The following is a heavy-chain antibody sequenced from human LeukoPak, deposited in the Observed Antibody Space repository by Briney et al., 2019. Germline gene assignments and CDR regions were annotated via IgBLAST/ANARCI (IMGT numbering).Heavy chain of an antibody. V-gene: IGHV3-7*01. Sequence: GGSLRLSCAASGVSISIYSMSWVRQGPGKGLKWVSTINPDGSVRHYGGSVQGRFTISRDDAENSVYLLMDTLTVEDTAVYYCARLFGGMTTFDCWGQGTLVTVSS. CDR3: ARLFGGMTTFDC. CDR1: GVSISIYS. J-gene: IGHJ5*01. CDR2: INPDGSVR. D-gene: IGHD3-10*01.